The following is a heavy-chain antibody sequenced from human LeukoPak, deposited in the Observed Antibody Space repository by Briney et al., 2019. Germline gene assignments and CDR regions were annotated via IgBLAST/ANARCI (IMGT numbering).Heavy chain of an antibody. J-gene: IGHJ6*03. CDR2: IIPIFGTA. Sequence: SVKVSCKASGYTFTGYYMHWVRQAPGQGLEWMGGIIPIFGTANYAQKFQGRVTITADKSTSTAYMELSSLRSEDTAVYYCARGADGYQRNYYYMDVWGKGTTVTVSS. D-gene: IGHD5-24*01. V-gene: IGHV1-69*06. CDR1: GYTFTGYY. CDR3: ARGADGYQRNYYYMDV.